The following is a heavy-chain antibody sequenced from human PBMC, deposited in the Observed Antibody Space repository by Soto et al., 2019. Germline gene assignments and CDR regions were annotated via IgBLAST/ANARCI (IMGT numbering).Heavy chain of an antibody. CDR3: AKGKSTGDIDWFDP. D-gene: IGHD3-10*01. J-gene: IGHJ5*02. Sequence: PGGSLRLSCTASGFTLQNYAMAWVRQAPGEGLEWVSTLIGGHYGTAYSYSVKGRFTVSRDNSKNCLYLQMNSLGVEDTAMYFCAKGKSTGDIDWFDPWGQGSLVTV. CDR2: LIGGHYGT. CDR1: GFTLQNYA. V-gene: IGHV3-23*01.